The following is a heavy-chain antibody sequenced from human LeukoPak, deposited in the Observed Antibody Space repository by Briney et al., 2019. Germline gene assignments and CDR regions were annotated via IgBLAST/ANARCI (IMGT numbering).Heavy chain of an antibody. CDR1: GFTFSSYA. V-gene: IGHV3-23*01. Sequence: GGSLRLSCAASGFTFSSYAMSWVRQAPGKGLEWVSAISGSGGTTYYASSVKGRFTFSRDNSKNTLYLQMNSLRAEDTAIYYCARMIRDYGDSNWFDPWGQGTLVTVSS. CDR2: ISGSGGTT. J-gene: IGHJ5*02. CDR3: ARMIRDYGDSNWFDP. D-gene: IGHD4-17*01.